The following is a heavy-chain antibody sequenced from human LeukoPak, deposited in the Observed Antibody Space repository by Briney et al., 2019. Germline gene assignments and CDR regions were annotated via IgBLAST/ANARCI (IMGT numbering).Heavy chain of an antibody. V-gene: IGHV4-59*08. Sequence: SETLSLTCTVSGGSISSYYWSWIRQPPGKGLEWIGYIYYSGSTNYNPSLKSRVTISVDTSKNQFSLKLSSVTAADTAVYYCARLVVVPAANPPHYYGMDVWGQGTTVTVSS. CDR1: GGSISSYY. J-gene: IGHJ6*02. CDR3: ARLVVVPAANPPHYYGMDV. CDR2: IYYSGST. D-gene: IGHD2-2*01.